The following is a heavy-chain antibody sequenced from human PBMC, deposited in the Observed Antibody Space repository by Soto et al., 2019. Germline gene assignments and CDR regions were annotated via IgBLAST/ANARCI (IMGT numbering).Heavy chain of an antibody. CDR2: IIPIFGTA. D-gene: IGHD4-17*01. V-gene: IGHV1-69*06. CDR3: AREPYDYGDYDYYYYGMDV. J-gene: IGHJ6*02. CDR1: GGTFSSYA. Sequence: SVKVSCKASGGTFSSYAISWVRQAPGQGPEWMGGIIPIFGTANYAQKFQGRVTITADKSTSTAYVELSSLRSEDTAVYYCAREPYDYGDYDYYYYGMDVWGQGTTVTVSS.